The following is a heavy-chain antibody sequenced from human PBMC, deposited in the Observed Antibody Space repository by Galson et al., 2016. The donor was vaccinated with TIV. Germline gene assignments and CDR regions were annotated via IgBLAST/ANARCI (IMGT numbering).Heavy chain of an antibody. D-gene: IGHD2-8*02. Sequence: SLRLSCAASGFNFRNYAMDWVRQPPGKGLEWVSGITGSGGSTDYGVSVKGRFIGSRDNSKNTLYLQLNSLRADDTAVYYCVKEPFSTVLYGVDNWGQGTMVTVSS. J-gene: IGHJ3*02. CDR3: VKEPFSTVLYGVDN. CDR1: GFNFRNYA. CDR2: ITGSGGST. V-gene: IGHV3-23*01.